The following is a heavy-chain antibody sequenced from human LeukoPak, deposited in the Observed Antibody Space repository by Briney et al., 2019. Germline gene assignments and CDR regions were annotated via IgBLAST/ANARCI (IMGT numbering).Heavy chain of an antibody. CDR1: GFTFSSYG. J-gene: IGHJ4*02. CDR3: AKDRIGASGDSHS. V-gene: IGHV3-30*02. D-gene: IGHD6-13*01. CDR2: IRYDGSNK. Sequence: GGSLRLSCAASGFTFSSYGMHWVRQAPGKGPEWVAFIRYDGSNKYYADSVKGRFTISRDNSKNTLYLQMNSLRAEDTAVYYCAKDRIGASGDSHSWGQGTLVTVSS.